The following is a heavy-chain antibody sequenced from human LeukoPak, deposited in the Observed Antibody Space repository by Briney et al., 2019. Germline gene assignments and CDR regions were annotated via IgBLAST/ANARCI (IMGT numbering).Heavy chain of an antibody. J-gene: IGHJ5*02. CDR1: GGSISSYY. CDR3: ARKELNWFDP. Sequence: SETLSLTCTVSGGSISSYYWSWIRQPPGKGLEWIGYIYYSGSTNYNPSLKSRVTISVDTSKSQFSLKLSSVTAADTAVYYCARKELNWFDPWGQGTLVTVSS. V-gene: IGHV4-59*01. CDR2: IYYSGST. D-gene: IGHD3-10*01.